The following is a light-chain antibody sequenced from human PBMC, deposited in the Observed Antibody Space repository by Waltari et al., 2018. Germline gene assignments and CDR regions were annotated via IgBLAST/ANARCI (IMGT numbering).Light chain of an antibody. Sequence: DIVMTQSPDSLAVSLGERATINCKSTENLFYSVKNRTYLAWYQQKPGHPPKLLISWASIRESGVPDRVTGSGSGTDFTLTISSLQAEDVAVYYCQQHYTTPWTFGQGTKVEIK. V-gene: IGKV4-1*01. J-gene: IGKJ1*01. CDR2: WAS. CDR1: ENLFYSVKNRTY. CDR3: QQHYTTPWT.